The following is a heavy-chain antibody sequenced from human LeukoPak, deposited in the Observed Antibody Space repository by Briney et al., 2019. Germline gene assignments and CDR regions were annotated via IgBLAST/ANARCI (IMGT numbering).Heavy chain of an antibody. Sequence: SETLSLTCTVSGGSTSNYYWSWIRQPPGKGLEWIGYIYYSGNTNYNPSLKSRATISVDTSKNQFSLKLTSVTAADTAVYYCARGPTRYYFDYWGQGTLVTVSS. J-gene: IGHJ4*02. CDR3: ARGPTRYYFDY. CDR1: GGSTSNYY. V-gene: IGHV4-59*01. CDR2: IYYSGNT.